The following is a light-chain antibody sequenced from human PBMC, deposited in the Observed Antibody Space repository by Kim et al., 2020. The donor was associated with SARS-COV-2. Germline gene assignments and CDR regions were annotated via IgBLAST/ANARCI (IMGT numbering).Light chain of an antibody. V-gene: IGLV2-11*01. CDR3: SSYAGSYTWV. J-gene: IGLJ1*01. Sequence: PGQSVTSSCTGASSDVNNSVSWYQHHPGQAPKLIIYDVNKRPSGVPDRFSGSKSGNTASLAISGLQPEDETDYYCSSYAGSYTWVFGTGTTVTVL. CDR2: DVN. CDR1: SSDVNNS.